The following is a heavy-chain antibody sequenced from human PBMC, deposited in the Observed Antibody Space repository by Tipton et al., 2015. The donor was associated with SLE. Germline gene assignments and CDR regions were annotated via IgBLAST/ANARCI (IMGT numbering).Heavy chain of an antibody. V-gene: IGHV4-39*07. D-gene: IGHD3-16*01. J-gene: IGHJ2*01. CDR1: GGSISSSSYY. CDR3: ARVTGIGLGTWYFDL. CDR2: IYYSGST. Sequence: TLSLTCAVYGGSISSSSYYWGWIRQPPGKGLEWIGSIYYSGSTNYNPSLKSRVTISVDTSKNQFSLKLSSVTAADTAVYYCARVTGIGLGTWYFDLWGRGTLVTVSS.